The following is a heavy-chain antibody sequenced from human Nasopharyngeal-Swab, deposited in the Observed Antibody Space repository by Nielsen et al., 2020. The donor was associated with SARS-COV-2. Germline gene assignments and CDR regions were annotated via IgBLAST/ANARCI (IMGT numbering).Heavy chain of an antibody. CDR2: IFSNDEK. CDR3: ARSQGGYSSGWYLWDY. D-gene: IGHD6-19*01. Sequence: WIRQPPGKALEWLAYIFSNDEKSYSTSLKSRLTISKDTSKSQVVLTMTNMDPVDTATYYCARSQGGYSSGWYLWDYWGQGTLVTVSS. J-gene: IGHJ4*02. V-gene: IGHV2-26*01.